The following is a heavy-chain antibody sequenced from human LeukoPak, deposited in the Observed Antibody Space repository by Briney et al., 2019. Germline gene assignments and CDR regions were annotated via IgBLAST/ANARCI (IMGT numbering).Heavy chain of an antibody. V-gene: IGHV1-69*05. CDR3: ARNHDNTGYYDAYFDY. Sequence: SVKVSCKASGGTFRNYAINWVRQAPGQGLDWMGGIIPMFATVNYAQKFQGRVTITTDESTNTAYMELSGLRSEDTAVYYCARNHDNTGYYDAYFDYWGQGTLVTVSS. CDR2: IIPMFATV. J-gene: IGHJ4*02. CDR1: GGTFRNYA. D-gene: IGHD3-22*01.